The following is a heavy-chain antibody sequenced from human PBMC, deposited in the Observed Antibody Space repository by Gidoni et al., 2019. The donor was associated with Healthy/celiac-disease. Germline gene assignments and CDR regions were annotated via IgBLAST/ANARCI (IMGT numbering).Heavy chain of an antibody. J-gene: IGHJ6*02. V-gene: IGHV3-33*01. D-gene: IGHD1-26*01. CDR1: GLTFSSYG. Sequence: QVQLVESGGGVVQPGRSLRLSCAASGLTFSSYGMHWVRQAPGKGLEWVAVIWYDGSNKHYADSVKGRFTISRDNSKNTLYLQMNSLRAEDTAVYYCARDYAPGGSLLLIYYYGMDVWGQGTTVTVSS. CDR2: IWYDGSNK. CDR3: ARDYAPGGSLLLIYYYGMDV.